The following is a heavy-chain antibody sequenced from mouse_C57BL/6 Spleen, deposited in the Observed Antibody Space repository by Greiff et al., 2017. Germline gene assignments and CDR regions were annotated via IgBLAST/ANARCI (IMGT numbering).Heavy chain of an antibody. CDR3: ASDGYYAMDY. V-gene: IGHV5-17*01. CDR2: ISSGSSTN. D-gene: IGHD2-3*01. Sequence: EVQGVESGGGLVKPGGSLKLSCAASGFTFSDYGMHWVRQAPEKGLEWVAYISSGSSTNYYADTVKGRFTISRDNAKNTLFLQMTSLRSEDTAMYYCASDGYYAMDYWGQGTSVTVSS. J-gene: IGHJ4*01. CDR1: GFTFSDYG.